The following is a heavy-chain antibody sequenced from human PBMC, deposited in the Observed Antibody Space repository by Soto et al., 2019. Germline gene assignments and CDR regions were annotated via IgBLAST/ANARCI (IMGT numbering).Heavy chain of an antibody. Sequence: PSETLSLTCAVSGGSLNNYYWNWIRQPPGEGLEWIGSIFYTGSTTYNPSLKSRVTISVDTSKNQFSLKLSSVTAADTAVYYCARHGGQQWVVTIWFDPWGQGTLVTVSS. D-gene: IGHD6-19*01. CDR1: GGSLNNYY. V-gene: IGHV4-59*08. CDR3: ARHGGQQWVVTIWFDP. J-gene: IGHJ5*02. CDR2: IFYTGST.